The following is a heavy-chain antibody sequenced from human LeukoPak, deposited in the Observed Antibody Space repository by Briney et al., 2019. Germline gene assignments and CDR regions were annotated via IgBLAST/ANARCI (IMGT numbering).Heavy chain of an antibody. J-gene: IGHJ4*02. V-gene: IGHV1-69*05. CDR1: GGTFTSYG. D-gene: IGHD3-16*02. Sequence: ASVKVSCKASGGTFTSYGINWVRQAPGQGLEWMGGVIPIFGTANYAQKFQGRVTITTDESTSTAYMELSSLRSEDTAVYYCARGSYDYVWGSYRRPDYWGQGTLVTVSS. CDR3: ARGSYDYVWGSYRRPDY. CDR2: VIPIFGTA.